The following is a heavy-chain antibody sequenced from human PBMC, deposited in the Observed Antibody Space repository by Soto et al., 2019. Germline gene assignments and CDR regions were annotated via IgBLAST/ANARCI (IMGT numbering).Heavy chain of an antibody. V-gene: IGHV3-21*01. Sequence: VGSLRLSCAFSVCTFSDYSMNCVRHAPGKWLEWVSSISSRSTYKYYANSVKGRFTVSRDNAKNSLYLQLNSLRDDDTAIYYCARDQLGGRQLPIDYLGQGTLVTVSS. D-gene: IGHD3-16*01. J-gene: IGHJ4*02. CDR3: ARDQLGGRQLPIDY. CDR1: VCTFSDYS. CDR2: ISSRSTYK.